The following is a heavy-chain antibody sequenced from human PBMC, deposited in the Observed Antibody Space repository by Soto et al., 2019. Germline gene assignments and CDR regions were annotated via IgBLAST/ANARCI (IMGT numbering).Heavy chain of an antibody. CDR3: ASSGPTFGELLAGAFDI. CDR1: EFTFSSYG. D-gene: IGHD3-10*02. CDR2: IWYDGSNK. J-gene: IGHJ3*02. V-gene: IGHV3-33*01. Sequence: GGSLRHSSAASEFTFSSYGMHWVRQTPGKGLEWVAVIWYDGSNKYYADSVKGRFTISRDNSKNTLYLQMNSLRAEDTAVYYCASSGPTFGELLAGAFDIWGQGTMVTVSS.